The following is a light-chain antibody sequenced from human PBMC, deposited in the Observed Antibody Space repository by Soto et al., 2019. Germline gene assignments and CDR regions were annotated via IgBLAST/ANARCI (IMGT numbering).Light chain of an antibody. V-gene: IGKV3-20*01. CDR3: QQYGRSPYI. CDR2: GAS. J-gene: IGKJ2*01. Sequence: EIVLTQSPGTLSLSPGERATLSCRASQSVSSDNLAWYQHKPGQAPRLLIYGASTRATGIPDRFGGSGSGTYITRTISRLAPEDFEVYYCQQYGRSPYIVGLGTKVEIK. CDR1: QSVSSDN.